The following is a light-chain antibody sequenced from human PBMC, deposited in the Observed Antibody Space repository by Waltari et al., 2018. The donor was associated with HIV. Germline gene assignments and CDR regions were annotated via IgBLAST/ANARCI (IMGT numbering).Light chain of an antibody. V-gene: IGKV1-5*03. J-gene: IGKJ2*01. CDR1: QSISNW. CDR2: KAS. CDR3: QQYSSFPVT. Sequence: DIQMTQSPATLSASIGDRVTITCRASQSISNWLAWYQQKPGRAPNLVISKASILESGVPSNFSGSGSGTHFTLTIGGLWPDDFATYYCQQYSSFPVTFGQGTKLEVK.